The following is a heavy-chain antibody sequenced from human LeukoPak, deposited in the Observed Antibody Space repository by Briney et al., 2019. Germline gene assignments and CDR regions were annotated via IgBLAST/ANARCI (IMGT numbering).Heavy chain of an antibody. CDR3: ARDPGYDIFHWYFDL. J-gene: IGHJ2*01. Sequence: ASVKVSCKASGYTFTSHFMHWVRQAPGQGLEWMGIINPRGGSTSCTQKFQGRVTMTRDTSTSTVYMELSSLRSEDTAVYYCARDPGYDIFHWYFDLWGRGTLVSVSS. CDR1: GYTFTSHF. CDR2: INPRGGST. D-gene: IGHD3-9*01. V-gene: IGHV1-46*01.